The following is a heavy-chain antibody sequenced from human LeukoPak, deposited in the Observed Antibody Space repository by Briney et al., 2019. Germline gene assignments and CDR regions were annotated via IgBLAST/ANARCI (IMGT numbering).Heavy chain of an antibody. V-gene: IGHV4-34*01. D-gene: IGHD3-10*01. Sequence: SETLSLTCAVYGGSLSGYYWSWIRQPPGKGLEWIGEINHSGSTNYNPSLKSRVTISVDTSKNQFSLKLSSVTAADTAVYYCARKGSRGSGSYYRKPPYYYYGMDVWGQGTTVTVSS. CDR2: INHSGST. CDR1: GGSLSGYY. CDR3: ARKGSRGSGSYYRKPPYYYYGMDV. J-gene: IGHJ6*02.